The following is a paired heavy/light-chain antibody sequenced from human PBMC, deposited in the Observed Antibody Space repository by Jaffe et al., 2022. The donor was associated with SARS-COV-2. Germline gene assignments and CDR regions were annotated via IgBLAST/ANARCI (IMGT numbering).Heavy chain of an antibody. CDR1: GGSISSYY. J-gene: IGHJ5*02. CDR2: IYTSGST. CDR3: ARDSYSVVVPAAIRGWFDP. Sequence: QVQLQESGPGLVKPSETLSLTCTVSGGSISSYYWSWIRQPAGKGLEWIGRIYTSGSTNYNPSLKSRVTMSVDTSKNQFSLKLSSVTAADTAVYYCARDSYSVVVPAAIRGWFDPWGQGTLVTVSS. V-gene: IGHV4-4*07. D-gene: IGHD2-2*01.
Light chain of an antibody. V-gene: IGKV3-15*01. Sequence: EIVMTQSPATLSVSPGERATLSCRASQSVSSNLAWYQQKPGQAPRLLIYGASTRATGIPARFSGSGSGTEFTLTISSLQSEDFAVYYCQQYNNWPVTFGQGTRLEIK. J-gene: IGKJ5*01. CDR3: QQYNNWPVT. CDR1: QSVSSN. CDR2: GAS.